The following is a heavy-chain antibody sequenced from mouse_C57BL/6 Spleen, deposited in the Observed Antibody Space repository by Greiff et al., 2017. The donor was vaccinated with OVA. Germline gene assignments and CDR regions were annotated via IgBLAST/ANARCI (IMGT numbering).Heavy chain of an antibody. D-gene: IGHD2-4*01. Sequence: VKLQESGAELVRPGASVTLSCKASGYTFTDYEMHWVKQTPVHGLEWIGAIDPETGGTAYNQKFKGKAILTADKSSSTAYMELRSLTSEDSAVYYCTRPYDYFAYWGQGTLVTVSA. CDR2: IDPETGGT. CDR3: TRPYDYFAY. V-gene: IGHV1-15*01. J-gene: IGHJ3*01. CDR1: GYTFTDYE.